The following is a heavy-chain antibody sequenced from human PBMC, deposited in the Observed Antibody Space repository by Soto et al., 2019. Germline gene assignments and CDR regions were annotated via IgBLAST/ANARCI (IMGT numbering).Heavy chain of an antibody. V-gene: IGHV4-59*01. CDR1: GGSISRYY. D-gene: IGHD6-6*01. CDR2: ISASGST. J-gene: IGHJ4*02. Sequence: SETLSLTCAVSGGSISRYYWSWSRQPPGKGLEWIGYISASGSTNYNPSLKSRVTISVDTSTNEFSLELRSMTAADTAVYYCARNSEYSSSTDYWGQGTLVTVSS. CDR3: ARNSEYSSSTDY.